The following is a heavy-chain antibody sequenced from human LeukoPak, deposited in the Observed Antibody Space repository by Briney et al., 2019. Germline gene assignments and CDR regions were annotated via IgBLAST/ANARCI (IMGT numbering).Heavy chain of an antibody. CDR2: IYYSGSI. CDR1: GGSISNSNYY. D-gene: IGHD6-13*01. CDR3: ARGNRKGKTAAGIVD. J-gene: IGHJ4*02. Sequence: SETLSLTCTVSGGSISNSNYYWSWIRQPPGKGLEWIGNIYYSGSIYYNPSPKSRVTISVDTSKNQFSLGLSSVTAADTAVYYCARGNRKGKTAAGIVDWGQGTLVTVS. V-gene: IGHV4-39*01.